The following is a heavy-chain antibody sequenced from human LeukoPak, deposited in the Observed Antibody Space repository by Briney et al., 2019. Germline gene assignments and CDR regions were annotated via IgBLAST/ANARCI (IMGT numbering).Heavy chain of an antibody. D-gene: IGHD3-3*02. Sequence: PGGSLRLSCTASGFTVATNYMNWVRQPPGKGLGWVSILYSGADTYYADSVKGRFVVSRDSSKNMLFLHMNALRPEDTAVYYCARIGDHFHWYLDLWGRGTLVTVSS. CDR1: GFTVATNY. CDR2: LYSGADT. CDR3: ARIGDHFHWYLDL. V-gene: IGHV3-53*01. J-gene: IGHJ2*01.